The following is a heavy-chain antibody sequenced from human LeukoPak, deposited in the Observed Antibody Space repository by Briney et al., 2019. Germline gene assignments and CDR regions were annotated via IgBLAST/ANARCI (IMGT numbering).Heavy chain of an antibody. CDR3: ARAFYPGYYSYMAV. CDR1: GGSISPYY. J-gene: IGHJ6*03. CDR2: IYYSGST. D-gene: IGHD3-3*02. V-gene: IGHV4-59*01. Sequence: SETLSLTCTVSGGSISPYYWSWIRQPPGEGLEWIGYIYYSGSTNYNPSLKSRVTISVDTSKNQFSLKLSSVTAADTAVYYCARAFYPGYYSYMAVWGKGTTVTVSS.